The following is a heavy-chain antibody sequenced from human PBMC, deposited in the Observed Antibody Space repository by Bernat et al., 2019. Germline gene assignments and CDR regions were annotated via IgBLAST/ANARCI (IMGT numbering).Heavy chain of an antibody. V-gene: IGHV3-30*03. CDR1: GFTFSSYG. CDR2: ISYDGSNK. D-gene: IGHD3-10*01. J-gene: IGHJ4*02. CDR3: ASDAYSGSGNYWGC. Sequence: QVQLVESGGGVVQPGRSLRLSCAASGFTFSSYGMHWVRQAPGKGLEWVAVISYDGSNKYYADAVKGRFTISRDNSKNTLYLQMNNLRAEDTAVYYCASDAYSGSGNYWGCWGQGTLVTVSS.